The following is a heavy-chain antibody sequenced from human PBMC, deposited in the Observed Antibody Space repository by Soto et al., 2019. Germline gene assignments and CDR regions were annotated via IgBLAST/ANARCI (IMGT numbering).Heavy chain of an antibody. CDR3: AKDTRPSLYTSSWFDH. Sequence: EVQLVESGGDVVQSGRSLRLSCVVSGFTFDNYAMHWVRHAPGKGLEWVSGISWNSGNKEYAVSVKGRFTISRDNAKNSLHLQMSTLGAEDSAFYYCAKDTRPSLYTSSWFDHWGQGALVTVSS. J-gene: IGHJ5*02. D-gene: IGHD6-13*01. CDR1: GFTFDNYA. CDR2: ISWNSGNK. V-gene: IGHV3-9*01.